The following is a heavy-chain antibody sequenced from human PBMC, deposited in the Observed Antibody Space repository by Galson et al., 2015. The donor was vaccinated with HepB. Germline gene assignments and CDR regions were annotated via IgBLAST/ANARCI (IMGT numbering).Heavy chain of an antibody. V-gene: IGHV3-21*01. CDR3: ARDRFTGCSSTSCYSEGDFQH. D-gene: IGHD2-2*01. CDR2: ISSSSSYI. J-gene: IGHJ1*01. Sequence: SLRLSCAASGFTFSSYSMNWVRQAPGKGLEWVSSISSSSSYIYYADSVKGRFTISRDNAKNSLYLQMNSLRAEDTAVYYCARDRFTGCSSTSCYSEGDFQHWGQGTLVTVSS. CDR1: GFTFSSYS.